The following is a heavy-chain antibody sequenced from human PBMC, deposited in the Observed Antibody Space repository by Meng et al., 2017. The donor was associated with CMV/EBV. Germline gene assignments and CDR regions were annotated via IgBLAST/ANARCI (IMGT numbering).Heavy chain of an antibody. J-gene: IGHJ6*02. CDR1: GGSFSGYY. Sequence: SDILSPTFAVYGGSFSGYYWSWIRQPPGKGLEWIGEINHSVSTNYNPSLKSRVTISVDTSKNQFSLKLSSVTAADAAVYYCATRDGLFPGWGRSYYYGMDVWGQGTTVTVSS. V-gene: IGHV4-34*01. CDR2: INHSVST. CDR3: ATRDGLFPGWGRSYYYGMDV. D-gene: IGHD2-21*01.